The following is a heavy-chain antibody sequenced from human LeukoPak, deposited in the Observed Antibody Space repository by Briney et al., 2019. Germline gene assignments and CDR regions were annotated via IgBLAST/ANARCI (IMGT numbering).Heavy chain of an antibody. J-gene: IGHJ6*01. D-gene: IGHD3-10*01. Sequence: GESLKICCKDSGYSFTSYWISWVRQMPGKGLEWMGRIDPSDSYINYSPSFQGHVTISADKSINTAYLQWSSLKASDTAMYFCARRSWGSGSYYEYYYGMDVWGQGTTVTVSS. CDR3: ARRSWGSGSYYEYYYGMDV. CDR2: IDPSDSYI. CDR1: GYSFTSYW. V-gene: IGHV5-10-1*01.